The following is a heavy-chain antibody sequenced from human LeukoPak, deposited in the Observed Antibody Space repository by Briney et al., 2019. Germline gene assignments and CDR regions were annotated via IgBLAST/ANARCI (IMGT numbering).Heavy chain of an antibody. D-gene: IGHD3-3*01. CDR3: ARRPGTILDS. J-gene: IGHJ4*02. CDR1: GGSISSSSYY. CDR2: IYYSGST. Sequence: SSETLSLTCTVSGGSISSSSYYWGWIRQPPGKGLEWIGSIYYSGSTYYNPSLKSRVTISVDTSKNQFSLKLSSVTAADTAVYYCARRPGTILDSWGQGTLVTVSS. V-gene: IGHV4-39*01.